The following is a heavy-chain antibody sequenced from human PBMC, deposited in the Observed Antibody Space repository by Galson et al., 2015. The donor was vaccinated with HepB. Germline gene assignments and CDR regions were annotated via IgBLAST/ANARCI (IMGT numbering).Heavy chain of an antibody. D-gene: IGHD3-10*01. CDR3: VRDRIWLGEHSVYYYMDV. Sequence: SLRLSCAASGFAFGSYSMHWVRQAPGKGLEWVSSISDSSSYVYSAASVKGRFTISRDNAKNSLYLQMNSLRVDDTAIYYCVRDRIWLGEHSVYYYMDVWGKATMVTVSS. CDR2: ISDSSSYV. CDR1: GFAFGSYS. V-gene: IGHV3-21*01. J-gene: IGHJ6*03.